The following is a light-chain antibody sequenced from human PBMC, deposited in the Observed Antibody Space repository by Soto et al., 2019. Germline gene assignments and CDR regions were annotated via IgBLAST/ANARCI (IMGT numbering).Light chain of an antibody. J-gene: IGKJ1*01. CDR2: GAS. CDR1: QSVTSTY. V-gene: IGKV3-20*01. CDR3: HHYAST. Sequence: VFTQSPGTLSLSPGERATLSCRASQSVTSTYLAWYQQKPGQAPRLLIYGASSRATGVPDRFSGSGSGTDFTLTXSRLEPEDFAVYFCHHYASTFGQGTKVDIK.